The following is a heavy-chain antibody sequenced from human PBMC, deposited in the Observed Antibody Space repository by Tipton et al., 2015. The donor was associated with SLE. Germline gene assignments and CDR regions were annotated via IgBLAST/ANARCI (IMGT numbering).Heavy chain of an antibody. J-gene: IGHJ5*02. V-gene: IGHV4-39*07. CDR1: GGSISSSRYY. Sequence: TLSLTCTVSGGSISSSRYYWGWIRQPPGKGLEWIGSIYHSGTAYYNPSLKSRVTISVDTSKNQFSLKLSSVTAADTAVYYCARGSSSLYLGYWFDPWGQGTLVTVSS. CDR2: IYHSGTA. CDR3: ARGSSSLYLGYWFDP. D-gene: IGHD6-13*01.